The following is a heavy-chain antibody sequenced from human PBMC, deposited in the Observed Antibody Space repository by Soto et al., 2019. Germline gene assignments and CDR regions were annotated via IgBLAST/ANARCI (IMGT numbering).Heavy chain of an antibody. CDR3: ASPYMYSSGLYFYGMDV. J-gene: IGHJ6*02. CDR2: INSDGSST. CDR1: GFTFSSYW. D-gene: IGHD6-19*01. V-gene: IGHV3-74*01. Sequence: GGSLRLSCAASGFTFSSYWMHWVRQAPGKGLVWVSRINSDGSSTSYADSVKGRFTISRDNAKNTVCLQMNSLRAEDTAVYYCASPYMYSSGLYFYGMDVWGQGTTVTVSS.